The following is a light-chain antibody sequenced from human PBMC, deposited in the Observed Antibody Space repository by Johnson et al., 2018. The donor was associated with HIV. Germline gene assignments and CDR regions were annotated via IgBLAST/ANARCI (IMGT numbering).Light chain of an antibody. CDR2: DNN. CDR1: SSNIGNNY. Sequence: QPVLTQPPSVSAAPGQKVTISCSGSSSNIGNNYVSWYQQLPGTAPKLLIYDNNNRPSGIPDRFSGSKSGTSATLGITGLQTGDEADYYCGTWDTSLGAQYVFGSGTKVTVL. CDR3: GTWDTSLGAQYV. V-gene: IGLV1-51*01. J-gene: IGLJ1*01.